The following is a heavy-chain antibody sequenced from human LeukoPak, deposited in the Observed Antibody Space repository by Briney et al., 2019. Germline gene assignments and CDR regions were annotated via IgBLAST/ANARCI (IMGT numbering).Heavy chain of an antibody. CDR2: IRYDGSNK. J-gene: IGHJ1*01. V-gene: IGHV3-30*02. D-gene: IGHD3-10*01. CDR3: ARVGGLWFGAGDEYFQH. CDR1: GFTFSSCG. Sequence: GGSLRLSCAASGFTFSSCGMHWVRQAPGKGLEWVAFIRYDGSNKYYADSVKGRFTISRDNSKNTLYLQMNSLRAEDTAVYYCARVGGLWFGAGDEYFQHWGQGTLVTVPS.